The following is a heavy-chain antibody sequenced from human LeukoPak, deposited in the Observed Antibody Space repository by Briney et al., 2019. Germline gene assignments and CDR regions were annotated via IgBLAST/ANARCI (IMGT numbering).Heavy chain of an antibody. CDR1: GGSISSSNYY. J-gene: IGHJ6*03. CDR2: IYYSGNT. D-gene: IGHD1-26*01. Sequence: SETLSLTCTVSGGSISSSNYYWGWIRQPPGKGLECIGSIYYSGNTYYNPSLKSRVTISVDTSKNQFSLKLSSVTAADTAVYYCASGYSGSFTGNYYYYMDVWGKGTTVTVSS. V-gene: IGHV4-39*07. CDR3: ASGYSGSFTGNYYYYMDV.